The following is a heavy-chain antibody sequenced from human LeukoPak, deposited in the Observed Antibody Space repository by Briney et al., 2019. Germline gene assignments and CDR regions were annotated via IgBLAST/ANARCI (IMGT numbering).Heavy chain of an antibody. Sequence: GGSLRLSCAASGFTFSSYETNWVRQAPGKGLEWVSYISSSGSTIYYADSVKGRFTISRDNAKNSLYLQMNSLRAEDTAVYYCARPIGGVEFDYWGQGTLVTVSS. CDR1: GFTFSSYE. CDR3: ARPIGGVEFDY. CDR2: ISSSGSTI. D-gene: IGHD3-10*01. J-gene: IGHJ4*02. V-gene: IGHV3-48*03.